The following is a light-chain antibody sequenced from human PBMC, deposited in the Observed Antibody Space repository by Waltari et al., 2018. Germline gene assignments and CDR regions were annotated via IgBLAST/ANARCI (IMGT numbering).Light chain of an antibody. CDR1: QTIDSY. CDR3: QQSFSMPLT. J-gene: IGKJ4*01. Sequence: DIQMTQSPSSLSASVGDRVTITCRASQTIDSYLNWYQQKPGKAPNLLIYAESSLQSGVPSRFSGSGSGTDFTLTISSLQPEDFAIYYCQQSFSMPLTFGGGTKVEIK. CDR2: AES. V-gene: IGKV1-39*01.